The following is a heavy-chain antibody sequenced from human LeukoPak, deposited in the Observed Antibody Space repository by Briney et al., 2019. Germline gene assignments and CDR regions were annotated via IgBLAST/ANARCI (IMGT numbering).Heavy chain of an antibody. D-gene: IGHD3-22*01. V-gene: IGHV3-23*01. CDR3: AREYYYDSSGYYLLGY. J-gene: IGHJ4*02. CDR1: GITLSNYG. CDR2: ISDSGGRT. Sequence: GGSLRLSCAVSGITLSNYGMSWVRQAPGKGLEWVAGISDSGGRTNYADSVKGRFTISRDNPKNTLYLQMNSLRAEDTAVYYCAREYYYDSSGYYLLGYWGQGTLVTVSS.